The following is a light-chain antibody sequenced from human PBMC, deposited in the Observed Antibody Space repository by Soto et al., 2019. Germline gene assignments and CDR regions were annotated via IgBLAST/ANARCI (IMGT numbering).Light chain of an antibody. J-gene: IGKJ1*01. CDR2: DAS. V-gene: IGKV1-5*01. CDR3: QNHNNAPWT. CDR1: QSISSW. Sequence: DIQMTQSPTTLSASVGDRVTITCRASQSISSWLAWYQQKPGKAPKLLIYDASSLESGVPSRFSGSGSGTDFTLTISSLQPEDVATYYCQNHNNAPWTFGQGTKVEIQ.